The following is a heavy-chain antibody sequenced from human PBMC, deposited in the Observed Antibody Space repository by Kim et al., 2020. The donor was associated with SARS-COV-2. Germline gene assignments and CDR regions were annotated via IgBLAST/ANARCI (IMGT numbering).Heavy chain of an antibody. D-gene: IGHD6-19*01. Sequence: ASVKVSCKASGYTFTGSYMHWVRQAPGQGLEWMGWINPNSGGTNYTQKFQGWVTMTRDTSISTAYMELRRLRSDDTAVYYCARDRDIAVAGHYYYYYGMDASGEGTTVTVSS. V-gene: IGHV1-2*04. J-gene: IGHJ6*04. CDR1: GYTFTGSY. CDR2: INPNSGGT. CDR3: ARDRDIAVAGHYYYYYGMDA.